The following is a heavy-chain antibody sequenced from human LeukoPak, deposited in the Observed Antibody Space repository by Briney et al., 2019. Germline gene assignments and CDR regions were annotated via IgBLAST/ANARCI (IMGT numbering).Heavy chain of an antibody. CDR2: IYYSGST. J-gene: IGHJ4*02. D-gene: IGHD1-26*01. CDR3: ASSSLGRYDY. CDR1: GGSISSGGYY. Sequence: SETLSLTCTVSGGSISSGGYYWSWIRQHPGKGLEWIGYIYYSGSTYYNPSLKRRVIISVDTSNNQFSLKLRSVTVADTAVYYCASSSLGRYDYWGQGTLVTVSS. V-gene: IGHV4-31*03.